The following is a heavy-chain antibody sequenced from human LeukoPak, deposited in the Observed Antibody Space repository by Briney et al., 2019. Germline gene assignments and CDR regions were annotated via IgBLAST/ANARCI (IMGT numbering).Heavy chain of an antibody. CDR2: IYYSGST. CDR3: ARGIRAVVAPRRNWFDP. Sequence: SETLSLTCTVSGGSISSSSYYWGWIRQLPGKGLEWIGSIYYSGSTYYNPSLKSRVTISVDTSKNQFSLKLSSVTAADTAVYYCARGIRAVVAPRRNWFDPWGQGTLVTVSS. J-gene: IGHJ5*02. CDR1: GGSISSSSYY. V-gene: IGHV4-39*07. D-gene: IGHD4-23*01.